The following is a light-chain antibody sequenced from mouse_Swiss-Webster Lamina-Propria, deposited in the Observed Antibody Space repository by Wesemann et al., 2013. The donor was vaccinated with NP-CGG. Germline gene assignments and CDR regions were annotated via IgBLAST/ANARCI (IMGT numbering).Light chain of an antibody. CDR1: QDVSTA. J-gene: IGKJ1*01. CDR2: WAS. CDR3: QQHYSTTWT. V-gene: IGKV6-25*01. Sequence: ITCKASQDVSTAVAWYQQKPGQSPKLLIYWASTRHTGVPDRFTGSGSGTDYTLTISSVQAEDLALYYCQQHYSTTWTFGGGTKLEIK.